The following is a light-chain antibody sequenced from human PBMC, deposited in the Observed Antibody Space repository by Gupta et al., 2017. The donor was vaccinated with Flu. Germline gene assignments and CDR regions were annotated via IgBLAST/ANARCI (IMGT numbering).Light chain of an antibody. Sequence: QSVLTQPPSASGTPGQRVTISCSGSTPNIGSNTVNWYQQLPGTAPKLLIYDNDQRPSGVPDRFSGSKSGTSASLAVSGLRSGDESDYYCAAWDDSLDGLYVFGTGTKVSVL. CDR1: TPNIGSNT. J-gene: IGLJ1*01. V-gene: IGLV1-44*01. CDR3: AAWDDSLDGLYV. CDR2: DND.